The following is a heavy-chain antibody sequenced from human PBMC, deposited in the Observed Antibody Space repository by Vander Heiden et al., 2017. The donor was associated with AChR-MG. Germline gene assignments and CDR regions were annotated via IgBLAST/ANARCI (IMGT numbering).Heavy chain of an antibody. D-gene: IGHD4-17*01. V-gene: IGHV3-30-3*01. CDR3: AREIYGDYDYYYYGMDV. J-gene: IGHJ6*02. Sequence: QVQLVESGGGVVQPGRSLRLSCAASGFTFSSYAMHWVRQAPGKGLEWLAVISYDGSNKYYADSVKGRFTISRDNSKNTLYLQMNSLRAEDTAVYYCAREIYGDYDYYYYGMDVWGQGTTVTVSS. CDR1: GFTFSSYA. CDR2: ISYDGSNK.